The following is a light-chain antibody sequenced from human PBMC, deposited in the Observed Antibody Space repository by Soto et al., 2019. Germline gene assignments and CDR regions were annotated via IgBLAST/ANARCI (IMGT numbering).Light chain of an antibody. CDR1: KSLLHSNGYNY. Sequence: DIVMTQSPLSLPVTPGEPASISCRSSKSLLHSNGYNYLDWYLQKPGQSPQLLIYLGSNRASGVPDRFSGSGSGTDFTLKISRVEAEDVGVYYCMQPLQSWTFGQGTKVEIK. CDR2: LGS. V-gene: IGKV2-28*01. J-gene: IGKJ1*01. CDR3: MQPLQSWT.